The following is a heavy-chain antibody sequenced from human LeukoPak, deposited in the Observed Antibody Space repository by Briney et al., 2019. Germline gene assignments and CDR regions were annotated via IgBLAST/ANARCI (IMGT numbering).Heavy chain of an antibody. J-gene: IGHJ4*02. D-gene: IGHD2-2*01. CDR3: AKDSIVVVPNIKPYLDY. V-gene: IGHV3-30*02. CDR2: IRYNGNDK. Sequence: AGGSLRLSCAASGFPFSSYGMHWVRQAPGKGPEWVAFIRYNGNDKYYADSVKGRFTISRDNSKNTLYLQMNSLRAEDTAVYYCAKDSIVVVPNIKPYLDYWGQGTLVTVSS. CDR1: GFPFSSYG.